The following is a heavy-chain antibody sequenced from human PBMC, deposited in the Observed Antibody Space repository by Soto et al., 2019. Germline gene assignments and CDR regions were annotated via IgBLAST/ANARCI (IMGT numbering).Heavy chain of an antibody. Sequence: SHTLSLPCAVYSFTFSGFYWTWIPKPPGKGLEWIGEINHNGSTNYNPSLKSRVTISVDTSKSQFSLKLSSVTAADTAVYYCARGRHYYGDYVNKGAAFDIWGQGTMVS. CDR3: ARGRHYYGDYVNKGAAFDI. CDR1: SFTFSGFY. J-gene: IGHJ3*02. D-gene: IGHD4-17*01. V-gene: IGHV4-34*01. CDR2: INHNGST.